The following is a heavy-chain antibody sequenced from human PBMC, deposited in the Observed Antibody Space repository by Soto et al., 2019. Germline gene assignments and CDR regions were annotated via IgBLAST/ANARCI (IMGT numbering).Heavy chain of an antibody. CDR3: ARVGFNWNDDYYGMDV. Sequence: PSETLSLTCAVYGGSFSGYYWSWIRQPPGKGLEWIGEINHSGSTNYNPSLKSRVTISVGTSKNQFSLKLSSVTAADTAVYYCARVGFNWNDDYYGMDVWGQGTTVTVS. D-gene: IGHD1-20*01. J-gene: IGHJ6*02. V-gene: IGHV4-34*01. CDR1: GGSFSGYY. CDR2: INHSGST.